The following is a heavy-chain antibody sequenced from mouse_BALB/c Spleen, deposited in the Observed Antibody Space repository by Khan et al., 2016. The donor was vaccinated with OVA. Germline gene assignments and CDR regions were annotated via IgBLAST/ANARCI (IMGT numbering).Heavy chain of an antibody. CDR2: IDPSDSYT. Sequence: QVQLQQPGAELVKPGASVKLSCTASGYPLTSYWLHWVKQRPGQGLEWIGEIDPSDSYTNYNQKFKGKATLTLDKSSSTTYMQLSSLPSADSAVYYCARSFHYGSSTWFAYWGQGTLVTVSA. CDR1: GYPLTSYW. CDR3: ARSFHYGSSTWFAY. J-gene: IGHJ3*01. V-gene: IGHV1-69*02. D-gene: IGHD1-1*01.